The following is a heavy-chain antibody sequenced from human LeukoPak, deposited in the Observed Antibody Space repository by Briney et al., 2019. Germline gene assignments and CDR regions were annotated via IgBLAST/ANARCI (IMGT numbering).Heavy chain of an antibody. CDR1: GYTFTSYG. V-gene: IGHV1-18*01. CDR2: ISAYNGNT. Sequence: ASVKVSCKASGYTFTSYGISRVRQAPGQGLEWMGWISAYNGNTNYAQKLQGRVTMTTDTSTSTAYMELRSLRSDDTAVYYCARVPCSGGSCYDPHLRRYYYYYMDVWGKGTTVTISS. CDR3: ARVPCSGGSCYDPHLRRYYYYYMDV. D-gene: IGHD2-15*01. J-gene: IGHJ6*03.